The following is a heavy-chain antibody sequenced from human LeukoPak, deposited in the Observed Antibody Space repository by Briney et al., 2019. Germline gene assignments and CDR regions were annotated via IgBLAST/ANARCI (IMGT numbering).Heavy chain of an antibody. V-gene: IGHV3-48*03. J-gene: IGHJ6*03. CDR2: ISNSGSTI. D-gene: IGHD5-24*01. Sequence: GGSLRLSCAASGFTFSSHEMNWVRQAPGKGLEWISYISNSGSTIYYADSVKGRFTISRDNAKNSLYLQMNSPRAEDTAVYYCASEPHTTRRWLQIHGYQYYMNVWGKGTTVTVSS. CDR3: ASEPHTTRRWLQIHGYQYYMNV. CDR1: GFTFSSHE.